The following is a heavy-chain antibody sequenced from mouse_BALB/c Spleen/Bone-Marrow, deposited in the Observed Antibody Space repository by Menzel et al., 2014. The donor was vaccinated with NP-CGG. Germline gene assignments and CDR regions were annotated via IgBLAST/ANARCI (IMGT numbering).Heavy chain of an antibody. CDR3: ARGGNYGY. J-gene: IGHJ2*01. CDR1: GYTFTNYW. D-gene: IGHD2-1*01. Sequence: VQLQQSGAELVKPGASVKLSCKTSGYTFTNYWIQWVKQRPGQGLGWIGEIFPGIGTTYYNEKFKGKATLTIDTSSSTAYMQLSSLTSEDSAVYFCARGGNYGYWGPGTTLTVSS. CDR2: IFPGIGTT. V-gene: IGHV1S132*01.